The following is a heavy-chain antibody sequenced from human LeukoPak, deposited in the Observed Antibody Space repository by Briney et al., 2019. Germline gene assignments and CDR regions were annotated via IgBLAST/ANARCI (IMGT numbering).Heavy chain of an antibody. CDR2: IIPIFGTA. V-gene: IGHV1-69*05. J-gene: IGHJ3*02. CDR1: GGTFSSYA. Sequence: ASVKVSCKASGGTFSSYAISWVRQAPGQGLEWMGRIIPIFGTANYAQKFQGRVTITTDESTSTAYMELSSLRSEDTAVYYCARVWARLVSTNAFDIWGQGTMVTVSS. CDR3: ARVWARLVSTNAFDI. D-gene: IGHD2-21*01.